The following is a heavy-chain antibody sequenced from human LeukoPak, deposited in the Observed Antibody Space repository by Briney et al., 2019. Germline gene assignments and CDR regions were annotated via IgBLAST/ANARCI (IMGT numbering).Heavy chain of an antibody. Sequence: GNSLHLSCNASGYSFPINWIGWVRQLPGEGVEWMGIIFPADSDTRYSPAFQGQVSISADKSISTAYLQWSSLKASDSAIYFCAGHGPSDYWGQGTLVTVSS. J-gene: IGHJ4*02. CDR2: IFPADSDT. CDR1: GYSFPINW. CDR3: AGHGPSDY. V-gene: IGHV5-51*01.